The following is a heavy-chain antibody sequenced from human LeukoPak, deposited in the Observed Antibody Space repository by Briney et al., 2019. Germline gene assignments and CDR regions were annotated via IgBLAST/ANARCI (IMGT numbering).Heavy chain of an antibody. Sequence: GGSLRLSCAASGFTFSDYYMSWIRQAPGKGLEWVSYISSSGSTIYYADSVKGRFTISRDNAKNSLYLQMNSLRAEDTAVYYCASRDTPQNFDYWGQGTLVTVSS. CDR2: ISSSGSTI. CDR1: GFTFSDYY. V-gene: IGHV3-11*01. J-gene: IGHJ4*02. CDR3: ASRDTPQNFDY. D-gene: IGHD2-15*01.